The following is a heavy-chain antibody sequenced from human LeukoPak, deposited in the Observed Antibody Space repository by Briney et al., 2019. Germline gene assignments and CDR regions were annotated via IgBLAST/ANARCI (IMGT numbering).Heavy chain of an antibody. Sequence: SETLSLTCTLSGGSIGSDSYYWGWIRQTPGQGLEYIGSIYYSGSTYYNPSLKSRVTISVDTSKNQFSLKLGSVTAADTAVYYCGRLWPATDWFDPWGQGTLVTVSS. CDR3: GRLWPATDWFDP. D-gene: IGHD1-26*01. J-gene: IGHJ5*02. V-gene: IGHV4-39*01. CDR2: IYYSGST. CDR1: GGSIGSDSYY.